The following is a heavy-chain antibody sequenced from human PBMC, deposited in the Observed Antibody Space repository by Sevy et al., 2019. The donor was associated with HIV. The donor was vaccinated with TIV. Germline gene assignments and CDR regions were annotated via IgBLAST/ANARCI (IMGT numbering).Heavy chain of an antibody. CDR2: ISSSDPTNGNTI. CDR1: GFTFSDFY. CDR3: ARSYSSSWYILYYFEY. J-gene: IGHJ4*02. V-gene: IGHV3-11*01. D-gene: IGHD6-13*01. Sequence: GGSLRLSCAASGFTFSDFYMTWIRQTPGRGLEWLSYISSSDPTNGNTIYYADSVKGRFTISRDNAKKALYLQMNSLRAEDTAVYYCARSYSSSWYILYYFEYWGQGTPVTVSS.